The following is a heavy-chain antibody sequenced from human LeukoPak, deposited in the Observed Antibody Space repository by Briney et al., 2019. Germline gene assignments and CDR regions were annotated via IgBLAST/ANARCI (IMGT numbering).Heavy chain of an antibody. V-gene: IGHV3-48*04. Sequence: GGSLRLSCAASGFTFSSYSMNWVRQAPGKGLEWVSYISSSSSTIYYADSVKGRFTISRDNAKNSLYLQMNSLRAEDTAVYFCARDSLGSGSYYDYWGQGTLVTVSS. D-gene: IGHD3-10*01. CDR3: ARDSLGSGSYYDY. CDR1: GFTFSSYS. J-gene: IGHJ4*02. CDR2: ISSSSSTI.